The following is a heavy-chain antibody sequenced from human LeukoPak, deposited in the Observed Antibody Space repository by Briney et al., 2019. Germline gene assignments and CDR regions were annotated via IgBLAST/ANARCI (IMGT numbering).Heavy chain of an antibody. CDR3: AKLRGSVATLGYAADY. V-gene: IGHV3-23*01. CDR2: VTANCVSS. J-gene: IGHJ4*02. Sequence: GGPLRLSCAASGFPFASYAMTWVRQAPGKGLEWVSAVTANCVSSYYADSVKGRFTISRDNSNNTLFLQVNSLRAEDTALYYCAKLRGSVATLGYAADYWGQGTLVTVSS. CDR1: GFPFASYA. D-gene: IGHD5-12*01.